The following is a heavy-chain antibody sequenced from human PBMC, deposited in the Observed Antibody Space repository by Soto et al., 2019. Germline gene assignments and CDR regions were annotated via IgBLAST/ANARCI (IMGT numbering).Heavy chain of an antibody. CDR1: GFTFSDYY. CDR3: ARERAPTTYYYDSSGYYYDVDY. J-gene: IGHJ4*02. CDR2: ISGNGEVI. D-gene: IGHD3-22*01. V-gene: IGHV3-11*04. Sequence: PGGSLRLSCAASGFTFSDYYIHWIRRAPGKGLEWISYISGNGEVIQYAASARGRFTISRDNANNSLYLQMNSLRAEDTAVYYCARERAPTTYYYDSSGYYYDVDYWGQGTLVTVSS.